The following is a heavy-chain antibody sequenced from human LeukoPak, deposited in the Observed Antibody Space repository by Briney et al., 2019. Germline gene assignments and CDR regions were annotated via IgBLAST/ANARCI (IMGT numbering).Heavy chain of an antibody. CDR2: INPSGGST. Sequence: ASVKVSCKASGYTFTSNYMLWVRQAPGQGLEWMGIINPSGGSTSYAQKFQGRVTMTRDTSTSTVYMELSSLRSEDTAVYYCARDPGDRAIDRWFDPWGQGTLVIVSS. V-gene: IGHV1-46*01. D-gene: IGHD5-18*01. J-gene: IGHJ5*02. CDR3: ARDPGDRAIDRWFDP. CDR1: GYTFTSNY.